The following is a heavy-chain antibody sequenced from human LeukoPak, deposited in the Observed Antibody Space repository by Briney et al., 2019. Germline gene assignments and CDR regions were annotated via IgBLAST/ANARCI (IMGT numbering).Heavy chain of an antibody. Sequence: ASVKVSCKASGGTFSSYAISWVRQAPGQGLEWMGIINPSGGSTSYAQKFQGRVTMTRDMSTSTVYMELSSLRSEDTAVYYCASMRSSSSGDAFDIWGQGTMVTVSS. D-gene: IGHD6-6*01. CDR1: GGTFSSYA. V-gene: IGHV1-46*01. CDR3: ASMRSSSSGDAFDI. J-gene: IGHJ3*02. CDR2: INPSGGST.